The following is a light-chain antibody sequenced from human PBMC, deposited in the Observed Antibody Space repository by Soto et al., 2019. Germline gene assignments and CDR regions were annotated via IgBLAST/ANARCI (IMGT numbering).Light chain of an antibody. CDR3: HQTYSPPLT. CDR1: QSISNY. V-gene: IGKV1-39*01. J-gene: IGKJ5*01. Sequence: DVQMTRSPSSLAASLGGRVTITFRSSQSISNYLNWYQQNPGKPPRVLIYGATNVQSGVPSRFSGSGSGTGFTLTISNLRPEDFATYYCHQTYSPPLTFGQGTRLEI. CDR2: GAT.